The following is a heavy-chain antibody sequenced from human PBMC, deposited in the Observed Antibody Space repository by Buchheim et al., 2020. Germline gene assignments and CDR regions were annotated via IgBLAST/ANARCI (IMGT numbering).Heavy chain of an antibody. V-gene: IGHV5-51*01. CDR2: TYPADSDT. J-gene: IGHJ4*02. CDR3: VKSLGDCTSSTCRFFDS. Sequence: EVQLVQSGAEVKKPGESLKISCKASGYRFTNYYIGWVRQMPGKGLEWTGSTYPADSDTRYSPSFQGQVTISADKSITTAYLQWSSLKASDTAMYYCVKSLGDCTSSTCRFFDSWGQGTL. D-gene: IGHD2-2*01. CDR1: GYRFTNYY.